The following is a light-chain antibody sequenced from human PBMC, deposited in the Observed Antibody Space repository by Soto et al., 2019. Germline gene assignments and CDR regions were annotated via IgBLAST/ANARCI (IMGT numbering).Light chain of an antibody. J-gene: IGKJ2*01. V-gene: IGKV1-33*01. CDR3: QQYEFFPYT. Sequence: DIQMTQSPSSLSASVGDRVTITCQASQDNIDYFGWFQQKPGKAPKLLIYDTFKLQTGVPSRFSGSRSGTDFSLTISSLQPEDTATYFCQQYEFFPYTFGRGTKLEIK. CDR2: DTF. CDR1: QDNIDY.